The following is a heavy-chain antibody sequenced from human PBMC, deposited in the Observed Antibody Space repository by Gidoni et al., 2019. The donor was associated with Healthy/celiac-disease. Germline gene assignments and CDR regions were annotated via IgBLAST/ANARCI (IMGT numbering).Heavy chain of an antibody. V-gene: IGHV4-34*01. CDR3: ARGLSIAVAGGLDY. D-gene: IGHD6-19*01. J-gene: IGHJ4*02. CDR1: GGSFSGYY. Sequence: QVQLQQWGAGLLKPSETLSLTCAVYGGSFSGYYWSWIRQPPGKGLEWIGEINHSGSTNYNPSLKSRVTISVDTSKNQFSLKLSSVTAADTAVYYCARGLSIAVAGGLDYWGQGTLVTVSS. CDR2: INHSGST.